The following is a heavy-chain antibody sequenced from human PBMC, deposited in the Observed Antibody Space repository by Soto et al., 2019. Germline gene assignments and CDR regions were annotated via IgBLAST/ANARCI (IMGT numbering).Heavy chain of an antibody. CDR1: GYTFTSHD. CDR3: ARSPYATPLAMDV. D-gene: IGHD3-3*02. Sequence: ASVKVSCKASGYTFTSHDISWVRQAPGQGLEWMGGIIPIFGTANYAQKFQGRVTITADESTSTAYMELSSLRSEDTAVYYCARSPYATPLAMDVWGQGTTVTVSS. J-gene: IGHJ6*02. V-gene: IGHV1-69*13. CDR2: IIPIFGTA.